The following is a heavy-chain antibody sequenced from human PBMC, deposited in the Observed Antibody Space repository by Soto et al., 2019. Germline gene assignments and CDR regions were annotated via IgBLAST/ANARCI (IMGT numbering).Heavy chain of an antibody. Sequence: PSETLSLTCTVSGGSISSGGYYWSWIRQHPGKGLEWIGYIYYSGSTYYNPSLKSRVTISVDTSKNQFSLKLSSVTAADTAVYYCARSMYYYGSGNPDWFDPWGQGTLVTVS. CDR2: IYYSGST. D-gene: IGHD3-10*01. CDR1: GGSISSGGYY. V-gene: IGHV4-31*03. J-gene: IGHJ5*02. CDR3: ARSMYYYGSGNPDWFDP.